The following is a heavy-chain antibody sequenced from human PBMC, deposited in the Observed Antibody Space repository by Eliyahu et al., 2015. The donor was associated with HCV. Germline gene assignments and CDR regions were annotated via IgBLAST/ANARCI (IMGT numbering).Heavy chain of an antibody. CDR3: ARVSVEQWLAWQNDAFDI. CDR1: GFXFSKYN. CDR2: ISHSSSYI. D-gene: IGHD6-19*01. Sequence: EVQLVESGGGLVKPGESLRLSCAASGFXFSKYNMDWVRQAPGKGLEWVSSISHSSSYIYYADSMKGRFTISRDNTKNSLYLQMNSLRAEDTAVYYCARVSVEQWLAWQNDAFDIWGQGTMVTVSS. V-gene: IGHV3-21*01. J-gene: IGHJ3*02.